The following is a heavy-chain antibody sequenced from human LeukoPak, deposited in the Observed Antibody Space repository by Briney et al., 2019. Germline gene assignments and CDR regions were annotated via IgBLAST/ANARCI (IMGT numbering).Heavy chain of an antibody. J-gene: IGHJ4*02. CDR3: ARDKGGMVPFDY. D-gene: IGHD3-10*01. Sequence: GGSLRLSCAGSGFTFSSYWMHWVRQAPGKGLVWVSRISTDASSTTYADSVKGRFTISRDNAKNSLYLQMNSLRAEDTAVYYCARDKGGMVPFDYWGQGTLVTVSS. CDR2: ISTDASST. CDR1: GFTFSSYW. V-gene: IGHV3-74*01.